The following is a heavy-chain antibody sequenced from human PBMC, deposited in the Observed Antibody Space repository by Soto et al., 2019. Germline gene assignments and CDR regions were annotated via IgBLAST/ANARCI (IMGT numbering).Heavy chain of an antibody. J-gene: IGHJ6*03. D-gene: IGHD3-3*01. CDR1: GYSFTSYW. CDR2: IYPGDSDT. V-gene: IGHV5-51*01. CDR3: ATQSKYDFWSGYYISYYMDV. Sequence: PGESLKISCKGSGYSFTSYWIGWVRQMPGKGLEWMGIIYPGDSDTRYSPSFQGQVTISADKSISTAYLQWSSLKASDTAMYYCATQSKYDFWSGYYISYYMDVWGKGTTVTVPS.